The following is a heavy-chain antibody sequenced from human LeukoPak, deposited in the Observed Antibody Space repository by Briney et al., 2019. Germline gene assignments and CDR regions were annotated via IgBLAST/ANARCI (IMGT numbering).Heavy chain of an antibody. Sequence: SETLPLTCIVSGGSISSSGYYWGWIRQPPEKGLEWIGSIYYTGSTYYNPSLKSRVTISVDTSKKQFSLKLSSVTAADTAVYYCARQGYSSEEFDYWGQGTLVTVST. CDR1: GGSISSSGYY. J-gene: IGHJ4*02. D-gene: IGHD6-19*01. CDR3: ARQGYSSEEFDY. CDR2: IYYTGST. V-gene: IGHV4-39*01.